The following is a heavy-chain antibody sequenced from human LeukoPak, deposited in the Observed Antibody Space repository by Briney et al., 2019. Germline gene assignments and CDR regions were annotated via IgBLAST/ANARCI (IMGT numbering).Heavy chain of an antibody. Sequence: PGGSLGRSCAASGFTVSSNYMSWVRQAPGKGLEWVSVIYSGGTTYYADSVKGRFTMSRDNSKNTLYLQMSSLRAEDTAVYYCARGLSFCDYWGRGTLVTVSS. V-gene: IGHV3-53*01. CDR2: IYSGGTT. D-gene: IGHD3-3*01. J-gene: IGHJ4*02. CDR1: GFTVSSNY. CDR3: ARGLSFCDY.